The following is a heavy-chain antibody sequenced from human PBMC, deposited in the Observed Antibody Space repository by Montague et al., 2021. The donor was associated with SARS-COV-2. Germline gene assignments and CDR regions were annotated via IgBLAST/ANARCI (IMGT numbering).Heavy chain of an antibody. CDR2: IYYSGST. CDR1: GGSISSSSYY. J-gene: IGHJ6*02. Sequence: SETLSLTCTVSGGSISSSSYYWGWIRQPPGKGLGWIGSIYYSGSTYYSPSLKSRVTISVDTSKNQFSLKLSSVTAADTAVYYCARLVETYYYYYGMDVWGQGTTVTVSS. D-gene: IGHD4-23*01. CDR3: ARLVETYYYYYGMDV. V-gene: IGHV4-39*01.